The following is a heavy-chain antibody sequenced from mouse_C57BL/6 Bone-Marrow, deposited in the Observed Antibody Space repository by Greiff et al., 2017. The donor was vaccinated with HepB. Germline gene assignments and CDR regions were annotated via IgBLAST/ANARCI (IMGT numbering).Heavy chain of an antibody. CDR1: GFTFSDYY. J-gene: IGHJ2*01. CDR2: ISNGGGST. CDR3: ARHTRYFDY. V-gene: IGHV5-12*01. Sequence: DVHLVESGGGLVQPGGSLKLSCAASGFTFSDYYMYWVRQTPEKRLEWVAYISNGGGSTYYPDTVKGRFTISRDNAKNTLYLQMSRLKSEDTAMYYCARHTRYFDYWGQGTTLTVSS.